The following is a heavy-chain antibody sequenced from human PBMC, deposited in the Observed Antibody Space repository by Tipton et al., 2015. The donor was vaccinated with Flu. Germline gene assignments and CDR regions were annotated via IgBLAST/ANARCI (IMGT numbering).Heavy chain of an antibody. V-gene: IGHV4-39*01. CDR1: GGSISSSSYY. CDR3: ASLMVVPAAIDY. D-gene: IGHD2-2*01. J-gene: IGHJ4*02. CDR2: IYYSGST. Sequence: GLVKPSETLSLTCTVSGGSISSSSYYWGWIRQPPGKGLEWIGSIYYSGSTYYNPSLKSRVTISVDTSKNQFSLKLSSVTAADTAVYYCASLMVVPAAIDYWGQGTLVTVSS.